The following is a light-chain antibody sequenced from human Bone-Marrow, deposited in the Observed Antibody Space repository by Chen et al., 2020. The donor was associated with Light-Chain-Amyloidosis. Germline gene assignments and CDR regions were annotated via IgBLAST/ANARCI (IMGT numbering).Light chain of an antibody. J-gene: IGKJ2*01. CDR2: GAS. Sequence: DIVMTQTPDSLAVSLCERATINSKSSESLLYRSNNKNYLGWYQQKPGQSPKLLMYGASTRESGVPDRFSGSGSGTDFTLTISSLQAEDVAVYYCQQYYSTPYTFGQGTKLEIQ. V-gene: IGKV4-1*01. CDR3: QQYYSTPYT. CDR1: ESLLYRSNNKNY.